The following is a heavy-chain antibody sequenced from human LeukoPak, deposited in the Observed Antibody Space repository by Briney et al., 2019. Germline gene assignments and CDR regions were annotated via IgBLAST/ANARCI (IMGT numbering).Heavy chain of an antibody. J-gene: IGHJ4*02. CDR1: GYTFTGYY. CDR2: INPNSGGT. V-gene: IGHV1-2*02. CDR3: AREYGDYAFHYFDY. D-gene: IGHD4-17*01. Sequence: ASVKVSCKASGYTFTGYYMYWVRQAPGQGLEWMGWINPNSGGTNYAQKFQGRVTMTRDTSISTAYMELSRLRSDDTAVYYCAREYGDYAFHYFDYWGQGTLVTVSS.